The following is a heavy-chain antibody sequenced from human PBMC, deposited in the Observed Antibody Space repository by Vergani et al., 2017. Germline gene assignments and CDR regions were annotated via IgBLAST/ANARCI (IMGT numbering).Heavy chain of an antibody. CDR1: GGPISSGDYY. D-gene: IGHD6-6*01. Sequence: QVQLQESGPGLVKPSQTLSLTCTVSGGPISSGDYYWSWIRQPPGKGLEWIGYIYYSGSTDYNPSLKSRVTISVDTSKNQFSLKLGSVTAADTAVYYCARSEYSSSYDYYYYYMDVWGKGTTVTVSS. CDR2: IYYSGST. J-gene: IGHJ6*03. V-gene: IGHV4-30-4*01. CDR3: ARSEYSSSYDYYYYYMDV.